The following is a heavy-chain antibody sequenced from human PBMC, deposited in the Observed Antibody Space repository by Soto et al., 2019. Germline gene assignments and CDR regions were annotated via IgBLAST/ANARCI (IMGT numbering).Heavy chain of an antibody. V-gene: IGHV3-30*18. D-gene: IGHD5-18*01. CDR2: ISYDGSNK. CDR1: GFTFSSYG. Sequence: GGSLRLSCAASGFTFSSYGMHWVRQAPGKGLEWVAVISYDGSNKYYADSVKGRFTISRDNSKNTLYLQMNSLRAEETAVYYCANHAVLDTAMVSGVKYYGMDVWGQGTTVTVSS. J-gene: IGHJ6*02. CDR3: ANHAVLDTAMVSGVKYYGMDV.